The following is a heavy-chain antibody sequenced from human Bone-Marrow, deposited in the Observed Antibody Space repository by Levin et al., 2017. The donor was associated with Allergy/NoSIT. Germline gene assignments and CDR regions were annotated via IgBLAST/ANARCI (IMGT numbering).Heavy chain of an antibody. CDR2: IYSCGST. CDR3: ARGLYGSGSYYNVGY. Sequence: LSLTCAASGFTVRSTYMSWVRQAPGKGLEWVSVIYSCGSTYYADSVKGRFTISRDNSKNTLYLQMNSLRAEDTAVYYCARGLYGSGSYYNVGYWGQGTLVTVSS. J-gene: IGHJ4*02. D-gene: IGHD3-10*01. V-gene: IGHV3-66*03. CDR1: GFTVRSTY.